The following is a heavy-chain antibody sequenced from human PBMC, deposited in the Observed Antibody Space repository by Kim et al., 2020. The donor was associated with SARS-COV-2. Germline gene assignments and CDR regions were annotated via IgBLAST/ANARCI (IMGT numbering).Heavy chain of an antibody. Sequence: GGSLRLSCAASGFTFSSYAMHWVRQAPGKGLEWVAVISYDGSNKYYADPVKGRFTISRDNSKNTLYLQMNSLRAEDTAVYYCARDQSPYVSAWYFDLWGRGTLVTVSS. V-gene: IGHV3-30-3*01. J-gene: IGHJ2*01. CDR1: GFTFSSYA. CDR3: ARDQSPYVSAWYFDL. CDR2: ISYDGSNK. D-gene: IGHD3-16*01.